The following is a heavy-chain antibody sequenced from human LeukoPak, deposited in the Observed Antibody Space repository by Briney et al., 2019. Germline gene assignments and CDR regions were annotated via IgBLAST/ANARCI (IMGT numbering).Heavy chain of an antibody. J-gene: IGHJ4*02. V-gene: IGHV4-4*02. CDR3: ARGDNYIFDY. CDR2: VSPSGTT. CDR1: GDSITSRNW. Sequence: SETLSLTCAVLGDSITSRNWWSWIRQSPGKGLEWIGEVSPSGTTKYNSSLKSRVTISIETSKNVFSLKISSLTAADTAVYYCARGDNYIFDYWGPGNLVTVSS. D-gene: IGHD4-11*01.